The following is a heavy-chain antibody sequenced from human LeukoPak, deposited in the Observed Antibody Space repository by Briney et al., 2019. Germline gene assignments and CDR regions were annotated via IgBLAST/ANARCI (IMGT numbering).Heavy chain of an antibody. J-gene: IGHJ4*02. Sequence: PGGSLRLSCAASGFTFSSYAMSWVRQAPGKGLEWVSVISGSGGSTYYADSVKGRFTISRDNSKNTLYLQMNSLRAEDTAVYYCAKDPFTAVAGTGTPGYWGQGTLVTVSS. CDR3: AKDPFTAVAGTGTPGY. D-gene: IGHD6-19*01. CDR1: GFTFSSYA. V-gene: IGHV3-23*01. CDR2: ISGSGGST.